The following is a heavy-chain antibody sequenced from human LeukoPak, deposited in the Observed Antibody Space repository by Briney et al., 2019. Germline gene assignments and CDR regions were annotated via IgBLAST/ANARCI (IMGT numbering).Heavy chain of an antibody. CDR2: IYTSGST. Sequence: SETLSLTCIVSGGSISSYHWSWIRQPAGKGLEWIGRIYTSGSTDYNPSLKNRVTMSVDTSKNQFSLKLSSVTAADTAVYYCARDSPATPHDYWGQGTLVTVSS. CDR3: ARDSPATPHDY. J-gene: IGHJ4*02. D-gene: IGHD2-15*01. V-gene: IGHV4-4*07. CDR1: GGSISSYH.